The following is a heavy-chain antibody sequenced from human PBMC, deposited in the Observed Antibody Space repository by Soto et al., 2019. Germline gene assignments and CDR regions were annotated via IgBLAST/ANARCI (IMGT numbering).Heavy chain of an antibody. V-gene: IGHV3-33*01. J-gene: IGHJ3*02. CDR1: GFTFRNYG. Sequence: PGGSLRLSFAASGFTFRNYGVHWVRKAPGKGRDGVAVIWYDGSSEYYTESVKGRFTISRDNSKNTLYLQMNSLRAEDTAVYYCARVPGSGTYYDNRIANDAFDIWGQGTMVTVSS. CDR2: IWYDGSSE. D-gene: IGHD3-10*01. CDR3: ARVPGSGTYYDNRIANDAFDI.